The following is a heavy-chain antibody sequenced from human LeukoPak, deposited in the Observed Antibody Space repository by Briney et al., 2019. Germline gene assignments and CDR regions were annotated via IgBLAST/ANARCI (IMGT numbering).Heavy chain of an antibody. Sequence: PGGSLRLSCAASGFTFDDYAMHWVRQAPGKGLEWVSGISWNSGSIGYADSVKGRFTISRDNAKNSLYLQMNSLRAEDTALYYCAKGYCSSTSCTDYYYYYMDVWGKGTTVTISS. CDR1: GFTFDDYA. D-gene: IGHD2-2*01. V-gene: IGHV3-9*01. CDR3: AKGYCSSTSCTDYYYYYMDV. CDR2: ISWNSGSI. J-gene: IGHJ6*03.